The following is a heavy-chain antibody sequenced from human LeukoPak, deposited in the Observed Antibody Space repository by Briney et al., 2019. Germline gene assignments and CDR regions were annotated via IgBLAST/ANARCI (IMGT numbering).Heavy chain of an antibody. D-gene: IGHD5-18*01. CDR1: GFTFSSYS. CDR3: ASLYSYEFSTGYYYGMDV. CDR2: ISSSSCI. J-gene: IGHJ6*02. V-gene: IGHV3-21*01. Sequence: GGSLRLSCAASGFTFSSYSMNWVRQAPGKGLEWVSSISSSSCIYYADSVKGRFTISRDNAKNSLYLQMNSLRAEDTAVYYCASLYSYEFSTGYYYGMDVWGQGTTVTVSS.